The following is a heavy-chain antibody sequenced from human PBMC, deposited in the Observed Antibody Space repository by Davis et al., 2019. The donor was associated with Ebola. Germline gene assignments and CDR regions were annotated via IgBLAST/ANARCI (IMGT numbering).Heavy chain of an antibody. CDR1: GFTFRSYS. CDR3: ARAPNLLWELLSYYFDY. Sequence: GESLKISCAASGFTFRSYSMNWVRQAPGKGLEWVSYISSSSSTIYYADSVKGRFTISRDNAKNSLYLQMNSLRDEDTAVYYCARAPNLLWELLSYYFDYWGQGTLVTVSS. CDR2: ISSSSSTI. V-gene: IGHV3-48*02. J-gene: IGHJ4*02. D-gene: IGHD1-26*01.